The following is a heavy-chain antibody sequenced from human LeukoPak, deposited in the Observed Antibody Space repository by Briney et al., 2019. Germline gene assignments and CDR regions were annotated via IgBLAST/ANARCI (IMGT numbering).Heavy chain of an antibody. Sequence: GGSLRPSCAASGFTFSSYAMSWVRQAPGKGLEWVSAISGSGGSTYYADSVKGRFTISRDNSKNTLYLQMNSLRAEDTAVYYCAKDRRLYSGFPYYFDYWGQGTLVTVSS. J-gene: IGHJ4*02. D-gene: IGHD5-12*01. CDR3: AKDRRLYSGFPYYFDY. CDR2: ISGSGGST. CDR1: GFTFSSYA. V-gene: IGHV3-23*01.